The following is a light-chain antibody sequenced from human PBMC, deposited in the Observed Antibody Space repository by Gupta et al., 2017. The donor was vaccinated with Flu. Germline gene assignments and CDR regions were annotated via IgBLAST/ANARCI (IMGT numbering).Light chain of an antibody. CDR2: AAS. CDR3: QQSYSAPYT. CDR1: QSISTY. V-gene: IGKV1-39*01. Sequence: GDRVTITCRASQSISTYLNWYQQRPGKAPTLLINAASSLHGGVPSRFSGSGSGTDFTLTISSLKPEDFATYYCQQSYSAPYTFGQGTKLQIK. J-gene: IGKJ2*01.